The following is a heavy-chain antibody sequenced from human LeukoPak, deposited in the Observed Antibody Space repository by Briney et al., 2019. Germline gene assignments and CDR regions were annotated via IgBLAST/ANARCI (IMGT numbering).Heavy chain of an antibody. CDR3: ARERSYYYDSSGYSYFQH. J-gene: IGHJ1*01. Sequence: SETLSLTCTVSGGSLSSYYWSWIRQSAGKGLEWIGRIYTSGSTNYNPSLKSRVTISVDTSKSQFSLKLSSVTAADTAVYYCARERSYYYDSSGYSYFQHWGQGTLVTVSS. V-gene: IGHV4-4*07. CDR1: GGSLSSYY. CDR2: IYTSGST. D-gene: IGHD3-22*01.